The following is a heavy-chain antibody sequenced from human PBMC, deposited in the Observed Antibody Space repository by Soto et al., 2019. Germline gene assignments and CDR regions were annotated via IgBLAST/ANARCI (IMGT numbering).Heavy chain of an antibody. CDR3: ARDWGSPGRGSAVGYYYHYGMDA. Sequence: EVQLVESGGGLVQPGGSLRLTCLASEFTFNTYWMNWVRQAPGRGLEWVANIKDDGSAKNYVDSVKSRFTIARDNAKNTLYWQKNSLTGDDTASYFCARDWGSPGRGSAVGYYYHYGMDAWGQGTTVTVSS. CDR2: IKDDGSAK. CDR1: EFTFNTYW. D-gene: IGHD6-19*01. V-gene: IGHV3-7*05. J-gene: IGHJ6*02.